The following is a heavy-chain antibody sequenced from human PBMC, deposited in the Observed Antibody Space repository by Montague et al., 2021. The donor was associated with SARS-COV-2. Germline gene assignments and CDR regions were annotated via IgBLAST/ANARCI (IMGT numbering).Heavy chain of an antibody. CDR3: ARARSGRLFDY. CDR2: IYYSGST. V-gene: IGHV4-39*01. CDR1: GGSISSSNYY. Sequence: SETLSLTCTVSGGSISSSNYYWGWIRQPPGKGLEWIGSIYYSGSTYYNPSLKSRVTISVDTSKNQFSLKLSSVTAADTAVYYCARARSGRLFDYWGQGTLVTVSS. J-gene: IGHJ4*02. D-gene: IGHD3-10*01.